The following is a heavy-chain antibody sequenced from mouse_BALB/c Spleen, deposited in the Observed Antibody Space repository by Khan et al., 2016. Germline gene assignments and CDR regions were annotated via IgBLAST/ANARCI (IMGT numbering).Heavy chain of an antibody. CDR2: ISYSGST. CDR3: ARDYYGSSYFDY. D-gene: IGHD1-1*01. J-gene: IGHJ2*01. Sequence: EVQLQESGPGLVKPSQSLSLTCTVTGYSITSDHAWNWIRQFPGNKLEWMGYISYSGSTSYNPSLKSRISITRDTSKNQFFLQLNSVTTEDTATYYCARDYYGSSYFDYWGQGTTLTVSS. V-gene: IGHV3-2*02. CDR1: GYSITSDHA.